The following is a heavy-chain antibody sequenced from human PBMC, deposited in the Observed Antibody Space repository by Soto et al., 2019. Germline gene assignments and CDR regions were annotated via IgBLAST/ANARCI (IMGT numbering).Heavy chain of an antibody. J-gene: IGHJ4*02. CDR3: ARGPPASYRSGGGWYFY. V-gene: IGHV1-69*12. CDR1: GGTFSSYA. D-gene: IGHD6-19*01. Sequence: QVQLVQSGAEVKKPGSSVKVSCKASGGTFSSYAISWVRQAPGQGLEWMGGIIPIFGTANYAQKFQGRVTITADDSTSTAYRELSSLRSEDTAVYYCARGPPASYRSGGGWYFYWGQGTLVTVSS. CDR2: IIPIFGTA.